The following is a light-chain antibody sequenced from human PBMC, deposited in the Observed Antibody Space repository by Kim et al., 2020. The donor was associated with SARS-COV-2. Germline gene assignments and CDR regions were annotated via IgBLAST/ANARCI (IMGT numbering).Light chain of an antibody. V-gene: IGKV1-17*01. Sequence: DIQMTQSPSSLSASVGDRVTITYRASQDIRSDLGWFQQKPGKAPKRLIYDAISLESGVPSRFSGSGSGTEFTLTINSLRPEDFTTYYCLQHRSFPYTFGRGPKLEI. CDR1: QDIRSD. CDR3: LQHRSFPYT. J-gene: IGKJ2*01. CDR2: DAI.